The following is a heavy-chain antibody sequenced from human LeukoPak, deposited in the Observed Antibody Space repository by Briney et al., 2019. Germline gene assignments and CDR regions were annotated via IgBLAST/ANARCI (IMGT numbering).Heavy chain of an antibody. CDR1: GYTFTSYG. Sequence: AASVKVSCKASGYTFTSYGISWVRQAPGQGLEWMGWISAYNGNTNYAQKLQGRVTMTTDTSTSTAYMELSSLRSEDTAVYYCASETRAQAFDYWGQGTLVTVSS. V-gene: IGHV1-18*01. CDR2: ISAYNGNT. D-gene: IGHD2-2*01. CDR3: ASETRAQAFDY. J-gene: IGHJ4*02.